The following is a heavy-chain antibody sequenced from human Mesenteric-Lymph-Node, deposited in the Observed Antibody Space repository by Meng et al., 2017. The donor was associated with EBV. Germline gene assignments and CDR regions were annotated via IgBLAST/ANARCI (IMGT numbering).Heavy chain of an antibody. V-gene: IGHV1-46*01. CDR3: ARGANSGYDYFDF. J-gene: IGHJ4*02. CDR1: GYSFTDYY. CDR2: ITPTTGHT. Sequence: QVQLLHSGGDVKKPGASVTISCRTSGYSFTDYYLHWLRQAPGQGPEWMGKITPTTGHTTYAQNIQGRVTMTRDSSTGTIYMELTSLRSEDTAMYYCARGANSGYDYFDFWGQGTLVTVSS. D-gene: IGHD5-12*01.